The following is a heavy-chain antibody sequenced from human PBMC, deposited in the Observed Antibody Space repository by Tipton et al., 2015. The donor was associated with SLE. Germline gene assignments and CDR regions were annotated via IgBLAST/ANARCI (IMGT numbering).Heavy chain of an antibody. CDR2: FYYSGNR. Sequence: TLSLTCSVSGDSISRDTYYWAWGWIRQPPGKGLEWIGSFYYSGNRYYNPSLKSRVTISVDTSKNQFSLKVNSVTAADTAVYYCARLVTKRAWFDPWGQGTLVTVSS. V-gene: IGHV4-39*07. CDR1: GDSISRDTYY. D-gene: IGHD6-13*01. J-gene: IGHJ5*02. CDR3: ARLVTKRAWFDP.